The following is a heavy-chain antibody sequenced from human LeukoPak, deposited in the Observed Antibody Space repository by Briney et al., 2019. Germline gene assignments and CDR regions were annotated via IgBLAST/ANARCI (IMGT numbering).Heavy chain of an antibody. Sequence: ASVTVSCMASGYTFTSYDINWVRQAPGQGLEWMGWMNPNSGNTGYAQKFQGRVTMTRNTSISTAYMELSSLRSEDTAVYYCARPLVNTAIKAYDYYYYGRDVGGQGPPAPVSS. CDR1: GYTFTSYD. D-gene: IGHD5-18*01. CDR3: ARPLVNTAIKAYDYYYYGRDV. CDR2: MNPNSGNT. J-gene: IGHJ6*02. V-gene: IGHV1-8*01.